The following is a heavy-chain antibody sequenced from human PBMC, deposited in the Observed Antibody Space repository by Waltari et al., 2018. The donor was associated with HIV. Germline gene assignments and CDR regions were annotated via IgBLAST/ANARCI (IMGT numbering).Heavy chain of an antibody. CDR2: FDPEDDET. V-gene: IGHV1-24*01. CDR3: ATGGGTTSIQLYDLDV. Sequence: QVQLIQAGAEVKKPGASVKVSCKVFGYTTPELSMPWGRQAPGKGLEWMGGFDPEDDETIYAQKFQGRVTMTEDTSTDSAYMELSSLTSEDTAVYYCATGGGTTSIQLYDLDVWGQGTTVTVSS. D-gene: IGHD1-26*01. J-gene: IGHJ6*02. CDR1: GYTTPELS.